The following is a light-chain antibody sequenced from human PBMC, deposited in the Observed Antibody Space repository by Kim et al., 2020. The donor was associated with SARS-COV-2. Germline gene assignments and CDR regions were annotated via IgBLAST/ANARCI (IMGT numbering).Light chain of an antibody. J-gene: IGLJ2*01. CDR1: SLRKYY. CDR2: GKN. Sequence: SSELTQDPAVSVALGQTVRITCQGDSLRKYYATWYQQKPGQAPVLLISGKNNRPSGIPDRFSGSSSGNTASLTIAGAQAEDEADYYSNSRDTSHFVIFGGGTQLTVL. CDR3: NSRDTSHFVI. V-gene: IGLV3-19*01.